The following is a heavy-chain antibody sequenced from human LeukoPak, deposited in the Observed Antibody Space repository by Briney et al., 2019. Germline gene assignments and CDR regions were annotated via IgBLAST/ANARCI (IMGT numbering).Heavy chain of an antibody. CDR2: ISYEGSKQ. J-gene: IGHJ4*02. D-gene: IGHD6-19*01. CDR1: GFTFSTYT. V-gene: IGHV3-30-3*01. Sequence: GGSLRLSCAASGFTFSTYTMHWVRQAPGNGLEWVALISYEGSKQNYADSVKGRFTISRDNSQNPLYLEMSGLRTEDTAVYYCARAPYTSGWYFAFDYWGQGTLVTVSS. CDR3: ARAPYTSGWYFAFDY.